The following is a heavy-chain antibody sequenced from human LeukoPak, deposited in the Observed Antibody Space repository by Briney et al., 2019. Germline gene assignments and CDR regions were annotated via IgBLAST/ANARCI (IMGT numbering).Heavy chain of an antibody. D-gene: IGHD2-15*01. CDR1: GYSIISDYF. J-gene: IGHJ4*02. V-gene: IGHV4-38-2*02. Sequence: QPSETLSLTCIVSGYSIISDYFWGWVRQPPGKGLEWIGSIFHSGSVYYNPSLKSRVTISVDPSKNRFSLKLTSVTAADTAVYYCARVVASTSIDSWGQGTLVTVSS. CDR2: IFHSGSV. CDR3: ARVVASTSIDS.